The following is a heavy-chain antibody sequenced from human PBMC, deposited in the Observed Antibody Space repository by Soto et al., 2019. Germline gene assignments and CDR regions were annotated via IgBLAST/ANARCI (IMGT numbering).Heavy chain of an antibody. J-gene: IGHJ3*02. D-gene: IGHD1-26*01. CDR2: IYYSGST. CDR1: GGSISSGGYY. Sequence: SETLSLTCTVSGGSISSGGYYWSWIRQHPGKGLEWIGYIYYSGSTYYNPSLKSRVTISVDTSKNQFSLRLSSVTAADTAVYYCATARWELLGNLRPAWLTDAFDIWGQGTMVTVSS. CDR3: ATARWELLGNLRPAWLTDAFDI. V-gene: IGHV4-30-4*08.